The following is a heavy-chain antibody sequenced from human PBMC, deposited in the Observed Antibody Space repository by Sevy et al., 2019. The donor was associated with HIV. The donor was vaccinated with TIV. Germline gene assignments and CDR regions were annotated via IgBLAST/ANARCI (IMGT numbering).Heavy chain of an antibody. CDR3: ARLNVYYFDSSGYYTTGNAFDI. Sequence: GGSLRLSCAASGFTVSNSYMSWVRQAPGKGLQWVSIIYRGDSTNYADPVKGGFTISREKSMNTLYVEMKNLRAEDTAVYYCARLNVYYFDSSGYYTTGNAFDIWGQGTLVTVSS. CDR1: GFTVSNSY. J-gene: IGHJ3*02. CDR2: IYRGDST. D-gene: IGHD3-22*01. V-gene: IGHV3-53*01.